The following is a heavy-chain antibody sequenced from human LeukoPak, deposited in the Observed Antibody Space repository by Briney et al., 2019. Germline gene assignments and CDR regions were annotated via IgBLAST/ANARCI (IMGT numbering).Heavy chain of an antibody. CDR2: MNPSGST. D-gene: IGHD3-22*01. J-gene: IGHJ6*03. V-gene: IGHV4-34*01. Sequence: SETLSLTCAVYGGSFSDYYWTWIRHAPEKGLEWIGEMNPSGSTKYNPSLKSRVTISVDTSKNQFSLKLSSVTAADTAVYYCARGRQDVTMIVVVMTAVSYYLDVWGKGPRSPSP. CDR3: ARGRQDVTMIVVVMTAVSYYLDV. CDR1: GGSFSDYY.